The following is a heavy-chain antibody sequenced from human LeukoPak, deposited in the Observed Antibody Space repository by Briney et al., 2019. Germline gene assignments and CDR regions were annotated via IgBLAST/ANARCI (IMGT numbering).Heavy chain of an antibody. CDR1: GGSISSYY. V-gene: IGHV4-59*08. CDR2: IYYSGST. Sequence: SETLSLTCTVSGGSISSYYWSWIRQPPGKGLEWIGYIYYSGSTNYNPSLKSRVTISVDTSKNQFSLKLSSVTAADTAVYYCARTVVTNYYYYYGMDVWGQGTRSPSP. CDR3: ARTVVTNYYYYYGMDV. J-gene: IGHJ6*02. D-gene: IGHD5-12*01.